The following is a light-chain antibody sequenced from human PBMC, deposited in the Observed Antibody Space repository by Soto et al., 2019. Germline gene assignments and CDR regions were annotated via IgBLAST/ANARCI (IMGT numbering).Light chain of an antibody. CDR1: QSVSSDS. J-gene: IGKJ1*01. CDR3: QQDGSAPRT. V-gene: IGKV3-20*01. CDR2: DAS. Sequence: EIVLTQSPGTLSLSPGERAILSCRASQSVSSDSLAWYRQKPGQAPRLLVYDASSRATGIPDRFSGSGSGTDFTLTISRLEPEDGAVYYCQQDGSAPRTFGQGTKVEIK.